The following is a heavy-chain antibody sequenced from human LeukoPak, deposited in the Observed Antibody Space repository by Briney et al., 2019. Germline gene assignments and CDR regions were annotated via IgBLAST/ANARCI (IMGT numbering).Heavy chain of an antibody. CDR3: ARAGSSGGLCDY. CDR1: GVSISSYF. D-gene: IGHD6-19*01. V-gene: IGHV4-4*07. J-gene: IGHJ4*02. Sequence: PSETLSLTCTVSGVSISSYFWSWVRQPAGKGLEWIGRIYSSGSTKYNPSLQSRVTMSLDMSKKQLSLNLGSVTAADTAVYYCARAGSSGGLCDYWGQGILVTVSS. CDR2: IYSSGST.